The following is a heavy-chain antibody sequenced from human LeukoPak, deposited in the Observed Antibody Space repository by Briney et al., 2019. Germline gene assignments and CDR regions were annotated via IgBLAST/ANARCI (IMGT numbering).Heavy chain of an antibody. D-gene: IGHD5-24*01. Sequence: GGSLRLSCAASGFTFSDYYMSWIRLAPGKGLEWVSYVSSSGSTINYADSVKGRFTISRDNAKKSLYLQLNSLRAEDTAVYYCARDQLNFPYWGQGTLVIVSS. J-gene: IGHJ4*02. CDR1: GFTFSDYY. CDR2: VSSSGSTI. CDR3: ARDQLNFPY. V-gene: IGHV3-11*01.